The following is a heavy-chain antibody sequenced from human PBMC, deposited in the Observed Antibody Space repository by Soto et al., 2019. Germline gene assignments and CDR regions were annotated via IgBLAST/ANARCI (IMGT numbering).Heavy chain of an antibody. D-gene: IGHD5-12*01. Sequence: QVQLVQSGAEVKEPGSSVKVSCKASGGTFSTSTFTWVRQAPGQGLEWMGGIIPILDTADYAQKFQGSVTITADKSTSTAFMELSSLRSEDTGIYYCARDSPIGSVFSGYDAIDLWGQGTLVTVSP. CDR3: ARDSPIGSVFSGYDAIDL. CDR2: IIPILDTA. CDR1: GGTFSTST. J-gene: IGHJ4*02. V-gene: IGHV1-69*08.